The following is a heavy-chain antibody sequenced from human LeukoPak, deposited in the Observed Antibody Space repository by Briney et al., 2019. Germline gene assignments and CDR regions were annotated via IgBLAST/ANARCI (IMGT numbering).Heavy chain of an antibody. V-gene: IGHV4-39*07. D-gene: IGHD2-15*01. CDR3: ARDRGGGYCSGGSCYSLYY. CDR1: GGSVSSSSYY. J-gene: IGHJ4*02. Sequence: SETLSLTCTVSGGSVSSSSYYWGWIRQPPGKGLEWIGSIYYSGSTYYNPSLKSRVTISVDTSKNQFSLKLSSVTAADTAVYYCARDRGGGYCSGGSCYSLYYWGQGTLVTVSS. CDR2: IYYSGST.